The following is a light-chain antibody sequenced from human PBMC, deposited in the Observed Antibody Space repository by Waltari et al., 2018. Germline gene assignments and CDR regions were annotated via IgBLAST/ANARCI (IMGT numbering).Light chain of an antibody. CDR1: QSLNDW. CDR3: QHYISYSWT. V-gene: IGKV1-5*03. J-gene: IGKJ1*01. Sequence: DIQMTQSPSTLSASVGDRVTITCRASQSLNDWFAWYQQKPGKAPKLLIYKASSLETGVPSRFSGSGSGTEFTLTISSLQPDDFATYYCQHYISYSWTFGQGTKVEIK. CDR2: KAS.